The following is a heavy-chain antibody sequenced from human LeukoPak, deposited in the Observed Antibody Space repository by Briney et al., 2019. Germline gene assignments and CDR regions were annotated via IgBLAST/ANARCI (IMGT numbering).Heavy chain of an antibody. CDR2: IIPIFGTA. J-gene: IGHJ4*02. Sequence: GASVKVSCKASGGTFSSYAINWVRQAPGQGLEWMGGIIPIFGTANYAQKFQGRVTITTDEFTSTAYMEMSSLRPEDTAVYYCARANYDSSGYYYWWGQGTLVTVSS. CDR1: GGTFSSYA. D-gene: IGHD3-22*01. V-gene: IGHV1-69*05. CDR3: ARANYDSSGYYYW.